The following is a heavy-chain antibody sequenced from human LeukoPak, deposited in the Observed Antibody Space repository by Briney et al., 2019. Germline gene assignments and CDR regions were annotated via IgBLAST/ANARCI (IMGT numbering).Heavy chain of an antibody. CDR2: IKQDGSEK. J-gene: IGHJ6*03. Sequence: PGGSLRLSCAASRFTFSNYWMSWVRQAPAKGLERVANIKQDGSEKYYVDSVKGRFTISRDNAKNSMYLQMNSLRAEDTAVYYCARDGATFSGYDWYYYMDVWGKGTTVTVSS. CDR1: RFTFSNYW. D-gene: IGHD5-12*01. V-gene: IGHV3-7*01. CDR3: ARDGATFSGYDWYYYMDV.